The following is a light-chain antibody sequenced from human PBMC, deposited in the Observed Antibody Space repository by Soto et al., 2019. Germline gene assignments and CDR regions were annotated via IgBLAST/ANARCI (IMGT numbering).Light chain of an antibody. J-gene: IGKJ5*01. Sequence: DIQMTQSPSSLSASVGDRVTITCQASQDINKNLIWYQQKPGKAPKLLIYDVSNLGSGVPSRFSGNGSGTDFSFTVSSLQPEDFATYYCQQYDHLPITFGQGTRLEIK. CDR2: DVS. CDR1: QDINKN. CDR3: QQYDHLPIT. V-gene: IGKV1-33*01.